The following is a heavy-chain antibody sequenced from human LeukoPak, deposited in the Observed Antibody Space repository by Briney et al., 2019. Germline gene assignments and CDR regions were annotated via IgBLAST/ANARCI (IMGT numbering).Heavy chain of an antibody. D-gene: IGHD2-21*01. CDR3: GRDLAYCGGDCGY. Sequence: PGGSLRLSCAASGFTFSSYSMNWVRQAPGKGLEWVSSISGSGSYIYYADSVKGRFTISRDNAKNSLYLQMNSLRAEDTAVYYCGRDLAYCGGDCGYWGQGTLVTVSS. V-gene: IGHV3-21*01. J-gene: IGHJ4*02. CDR1: GFTFSSYS. CDR2: ISGSGSYI.